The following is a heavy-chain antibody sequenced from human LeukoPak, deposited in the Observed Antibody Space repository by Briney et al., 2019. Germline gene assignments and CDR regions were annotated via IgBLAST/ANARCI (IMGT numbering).Heavy chain of an antibody. CDR3: ARELTD. D-gene: IGHD2-15*01. CDR1: GGSFSGYY. Sequence: SETLSLTCAVYGGSFSGYYWSWIRQPPGKGLEWIGEIDHSGSTNYNPSLKSRVTISVDTCKNQFSLKLSSVTAADTAVYYCARELTDWGQGTLVTVSS. V-gene: IGHV4-34*01. CDR2: IDHSGST. J-gene: IGHJ4*02.